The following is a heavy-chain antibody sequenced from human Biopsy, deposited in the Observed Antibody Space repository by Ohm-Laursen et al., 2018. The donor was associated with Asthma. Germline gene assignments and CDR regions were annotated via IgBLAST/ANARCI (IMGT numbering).Heavy chain of an antibody. Sequence: GSSVKVSCKASGGTFRTYAFNWVRQAPGQGLEWMGGIIPMYGVPKVAQNFQGRVTMTRDTSISTAYMELSSLRSEDTAVYYCTRWSLRVRDTPNDYWGQGTLVTVSS. CDR1: GGTFRTYA. CDR3: TRWSLRVRDTPNDY. D-gene: IGHD3-16*01. CDR2: IIPMYGVP. V-gene: IGHV1-69*17. J-gene: IGHJ4*02.